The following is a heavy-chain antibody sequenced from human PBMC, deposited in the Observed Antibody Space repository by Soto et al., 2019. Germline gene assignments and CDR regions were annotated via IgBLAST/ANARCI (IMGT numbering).Heavy chain of an antibody. CDR2: IYWDDDK. J-gene: IGHJ6*02. CDR1: GFSFFTSNVG. CDR3: AHKGGRGAGMDV. V-gene: IGHV2-5*02. Sequence: QITLKESGPTLVKPTQTLTLTCTFSGFSFFTSNVGVGWIRQPPGKALEWLALIYWDDDKRYSPSLKSRLTIPKAIAKNQVVLPMTNMVPVDTGTYYCAHKGGRGAGMDVWGQGTTVTVSS. D-gene: IGHD2-15*01.